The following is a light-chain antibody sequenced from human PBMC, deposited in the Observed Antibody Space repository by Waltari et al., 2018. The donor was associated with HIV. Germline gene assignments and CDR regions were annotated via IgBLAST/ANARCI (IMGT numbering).Light chain of an antibody. Sequence: QSVLTQPPSVSATTRQKVTISCSGTSSNIGKNYVSWFQQLPGTAPKLLIYENNKRPSGIPDRCSGSKSGTSATLGITGLQTGDEADYYCETWDTSLSAVVFGGGTKRAVL. CDR1: SSNIGKNY. CDR2: ENN. V-gene: IGLV1-51*02. CDR3: ETWDTSLSAVV. J-gene: IGLJ2*01.